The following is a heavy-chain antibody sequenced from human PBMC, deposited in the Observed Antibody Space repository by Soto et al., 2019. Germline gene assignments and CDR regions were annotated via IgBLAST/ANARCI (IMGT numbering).Heavy chain of an antibody. CDR2: ISGDGSST. Sequence: GGSLRLSCAASGFIFRDFSMSWIRQAPGKGLEWISYISGDGSSTNYAGSVKGRFSISRDNANNSLYLQLNTLRADDTAVYYCARDWSRAAPNPLYGMDGWGHGTTVTVSS. CDR3: ARDWSRAAPNPLYGMDG. D-gene: IGHD6-6*01. J-gene: IGHJ6*02. CDR1: GFIFRDFS. V-gene: IGHV3-11*01.